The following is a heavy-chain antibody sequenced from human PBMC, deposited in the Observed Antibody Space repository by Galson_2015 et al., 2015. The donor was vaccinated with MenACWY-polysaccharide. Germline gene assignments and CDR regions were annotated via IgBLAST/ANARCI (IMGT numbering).Heavy chain of an antibody. D-gene: IGHD1-26*01. CDR2: IKADESEK. J-gene: IGHJ4*02. Sequence: TSYWMSWVRQAPGKGLEWVAHIKADESEKYYVDSVKGRFTISRDNAQNSLFLQMNSLRAEDTAMYYCARDDGRWELPLEFWGQGTLVTVSS. V-gene: IGHV3-7*01. CDR1: TSYW. CDR3: ARDDGRWELPLEF.